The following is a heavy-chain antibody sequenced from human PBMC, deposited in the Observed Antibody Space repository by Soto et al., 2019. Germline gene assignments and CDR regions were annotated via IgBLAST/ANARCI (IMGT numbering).Heavy chain of an antibody. CDR1: GFSVSNNY. CDR3: ARDRGYR. J-gene: IGHJ3*01. CDR2: IYSGGST. Sequence: QLVESGGGLVQPGGSLRLSCAASGFSVSNNYMRWVREAPGKGLEWVSLIYSGGSTYYADCVKGRFTISRDNSQNTLFLQMNSLRVEDTDVYYCARDRGYRWGQGTMVTVSS. V-gene: IGHV3-66*01. D-gene: IGHD5-12*01.